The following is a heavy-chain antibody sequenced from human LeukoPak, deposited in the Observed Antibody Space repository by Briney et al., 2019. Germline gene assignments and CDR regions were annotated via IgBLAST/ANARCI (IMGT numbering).Heavy chain of an antibody. Sequence: GGSLRLSCEASGFTFGNYAMSWVRQAPGKGLEWVSAISGSGGSTYYADSVKGRFTISRDNSKNTLYLQMNSLRAEDTAVYYCAKAGRKQQLVDYWGQGTLVTVSS. V-gene: IGHV3-23*01. CDR1: GFTFGNYA. CDR2: ISGSGGST. J-gene: IGHJ4*02. CDR3: AKAGRKQQLVDY. D-gene: IGHD6-13*01.